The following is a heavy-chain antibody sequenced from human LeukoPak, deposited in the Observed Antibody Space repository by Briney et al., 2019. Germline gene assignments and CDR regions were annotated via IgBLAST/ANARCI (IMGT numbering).Heavy chain of an antibody. CDR2: INHSGST. CDR3: ARGRVSGSYYGLRPGASPHGWSY. J-gene: IGHJ4*02. D-gene: IGHD3-10*01. CDR1: GGSFSGYY. V-gene: IGHV4-34*01. Sequence: NPSETLSLTCAVYGGSFSGYYWSWIRQPPGKGLEWIGEINHSGSTNYNPSLKSRVTISVDTSKNQFSLKLSSVTAADTAVYYCARGRVSGSYYGLRPGASPHGWSYWGQGTLVTVSS.